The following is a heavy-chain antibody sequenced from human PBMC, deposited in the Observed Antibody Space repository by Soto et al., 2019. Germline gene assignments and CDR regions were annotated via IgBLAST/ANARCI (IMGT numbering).Heavy chain of an antibody. V-gene: IGHV4-59*01. CDR1: GGSISRYY. CDR2: AYYSGDT. J-gene: IGHJ5*02. Sequence: PSETLSLTCSVSGGSISRYYWRWIRQPPGKGLEWIGYAYYSGDTGYNPSLQSRVTMAVDTSKNQVSLKLTSVTAADTAVYYCARDRSTYGGGGTGEVKENWFDPWGQGALVTVSS. CDR3: ARDRSTYGGGGTGEVKENWFDP. D-gene: IGHD2-8*01.